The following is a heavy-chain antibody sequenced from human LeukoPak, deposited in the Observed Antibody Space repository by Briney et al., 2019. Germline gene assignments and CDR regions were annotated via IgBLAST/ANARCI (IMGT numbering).Heavy chain of an antibody. CDR2: ISGSGGST. Sequence: GGSLRLSCAASGFTFSSYAMSWVRQAPGKGLEWVSAISGSGGSTYYADSVKGRFTISRDNSKNTLYLQVNSLRAEDTAVYYCASPCFGAAAGTICYFDYWGQGTLVTVSS. J-gene: IGHJ4*02. D-gene: IGHD6-13*01. CDR3: ASPCFGAAAGTICYFDY. CDR1: GFTFSSYA. V-gene: IGHV3-23*01.